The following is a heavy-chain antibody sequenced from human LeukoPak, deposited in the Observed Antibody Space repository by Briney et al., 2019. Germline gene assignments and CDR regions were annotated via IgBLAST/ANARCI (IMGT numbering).Heavy chain of an antibody. Sequence: SETLSLTCTVSDGSITSYYWSWIRQPPGKGLEWIGYIYYGENTNYNPSLKSRVTISVDTSKKQFSLKLTSVIAADTAVYYCARARGRWNQFDYWGQGALVTVSS. CDR1: DGSITSYY. D-gene: IGHD1-14*01. CDR3: ARARGRWNQFDY. J-gene: IGHJ4*02. V-gene: IGHV4-59*01. CDR2: IYYGENT.